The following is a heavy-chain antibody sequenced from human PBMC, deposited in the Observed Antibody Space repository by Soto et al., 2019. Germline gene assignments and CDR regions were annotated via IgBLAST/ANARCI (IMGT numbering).Heavy chain of an antibody. J-gene: IGHJ6*02. D-gene: IGHD2-21*02. CDR3: ARGRIGDCDHRDVMDF. V-gene: IGHV1-69*01. CDR2: IIPIFGTA. CDR1: AGTFTSHV. Sequence: KLSCKASAGTFTSHVISWVRQAPGQGLEWMGGIIPIFGTANYAQKFQGRVTITADESTSTTYMELSSLRSEDTAVYYCARGRIGDCDHRDVMDFWGQGTKVTVSS.